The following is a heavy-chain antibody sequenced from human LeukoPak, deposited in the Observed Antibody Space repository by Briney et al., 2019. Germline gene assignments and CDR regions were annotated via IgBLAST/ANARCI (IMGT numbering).Heavy chain of an antibody. CDR3: AKNLDGVATCFDY. V-gene: IGHV3-23*01. CDR2: ISNSGGTT. Sequence: PGGSLRLSCAVSGFIFSRYWMSWVRQAPGRGLEWVSGISNSGGTTYYADSVKGRFTISRDNSKNTLYLQMDSLRAEDTAVYHCAKNLDGVATCFDYWGQGTLVTVSS. D-gene: IGHD5-12*01. CDR1: GFIFSRYW. J-gene: IGHJ4*02.